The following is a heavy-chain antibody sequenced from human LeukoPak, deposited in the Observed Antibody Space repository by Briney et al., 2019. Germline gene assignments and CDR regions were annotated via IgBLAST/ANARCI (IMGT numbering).Heavy chain of an antibody. CDR2: ISSSSSTI. Sequence: GGSLRLSCAASGFTFSSYSMNWVRQAPGKGLEWVSYISSSSSTIYYADSVKGRFTISRDNAKNSLYLQMYSLRAEDTAVYYCAKFSRYGSGSYYRGSDAFDIWGQGTMVTVSS. CDR3: AKFSRYGSGSYYRGSDAFDI. V-gene: IGHV3-48*01. CDR1: GFTFSSYS. D-gene: IGHD3-10*01. J-gene: IGHJ3*02.